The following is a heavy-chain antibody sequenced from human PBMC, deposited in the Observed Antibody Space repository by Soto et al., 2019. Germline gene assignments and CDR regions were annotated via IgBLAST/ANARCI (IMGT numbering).Heavy chain of an antibody. D-gene: IGHD4-17*01. CDR1: GFTFSSYS. V-gene: IGHV3-48*01. J-gene: IGHJ4*02. CDR2: ISSSSSTI. Sequence: GGSLRLSCAASGFTFSSYSMNWVRQAPGKGLEWVSYISSSSSTIYYADSVKGRFTISRDNAKNSLYLQMNSLRAEDTAVYYCARDGRSGHGDYGYYFDYWGQGTLVTVSS. CDR3: ARDGRSGHGDYGYYFDY.